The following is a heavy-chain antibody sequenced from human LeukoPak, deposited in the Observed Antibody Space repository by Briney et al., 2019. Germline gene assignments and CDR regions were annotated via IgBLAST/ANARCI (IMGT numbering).Heavy chain of an antibody. D-gene: IGHD3-16*01. J-gene: IGHJ3*02. Sequence: GESLKISCQGSGYSFTSYWIGWVRQMPGKGLEWMGLIYPGDSDTRYSPSFQGQVTISADKSSNTAYLQWGSLEASDTAMYYCARGPALMITFGGGRSAFDIWGQGTMVTVSS. CDR1: GYSFTSYW. CDR2: IYPGDSDT. V-gene: IGHV5-51*01. CDR3: ARGPALMITFGGGRSAFDI.